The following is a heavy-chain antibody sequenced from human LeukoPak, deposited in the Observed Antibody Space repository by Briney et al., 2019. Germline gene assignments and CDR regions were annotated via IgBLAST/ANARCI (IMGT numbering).Heavy chain of an antibody. Sequence: PSETLSLTCTVSGGSISSSSYYWGWIRQPPGKGLEWIGSIYYSGSSYYNPSLKSRVTISVDTSKNQFSLKLSSVTAADTAVYYCARLDCSSTSCYTGYYYYMDVWGKGTTVTVSS. V-gene: IGHV4-39*01. D-gene: IGHD2-2*02. J-gene: IGHJ6*03. CDR1: GGSISSSSYY. CDR3: ARLDCSSTSCYTGYYYYMDV. CDR2: IYYSGSS.